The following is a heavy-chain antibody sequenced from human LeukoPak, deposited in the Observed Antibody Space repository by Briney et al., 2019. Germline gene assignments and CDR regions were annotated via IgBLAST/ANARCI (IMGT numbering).Heavy chain of an antibody. CDR1: GFTFSNYF. V-gene: IGHV3-30-3*01. J-gene: IGHJ3*02. CDR3: ARERQDTVIHSGAFDI. Sequence: GGSLRLSCAASGFTFSNYFMHWVRQAPGKGLEWVADVASDGSHTFYVESVKGRFTISRDNSKNTLYLQMNSLGPEDTAVYFCARERQDTVIHSGAFDIWGQGTMVTVSS. CDR2: VASDGSHT. D-gene: IGHD2-21*02.